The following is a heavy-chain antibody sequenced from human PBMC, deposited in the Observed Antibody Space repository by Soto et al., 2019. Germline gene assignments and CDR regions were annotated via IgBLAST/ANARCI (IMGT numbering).Heavy chain of an antibody. CDR1: GFTFSSYA. CDR2: ISGRGGST. CDR3: ARHKRGYSSGWYGSMGS. V-gene: IGHV3-23*01. D-gene: IGHD6-19*01. J-gene: IGHJ4*02. Sequence: EVQLLESGGGLVQPGGSLRLSCAASGFTFSSYAMSWVRQAPGKGLEWVSAISGRGGSTYYADSVKGRFTISRDNSKNTLYLQMNSLRAEDTAVYYCARHKRGYSSGWYGSMGSWGQGTLVTVSS.